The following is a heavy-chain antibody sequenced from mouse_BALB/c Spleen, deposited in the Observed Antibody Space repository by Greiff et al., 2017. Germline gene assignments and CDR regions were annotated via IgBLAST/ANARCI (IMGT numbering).Heavy chain of an antibody. CDR2: ISNGGGST. Sequence: EVQLQESGGGLVQPGGSLKLSCAASGFTFSSYTMSWVRQTPEKRLEWVAYISNGGGSTYYPDTVKGRFTISRDNAKNTLYLQMSSLKSEDTAMYYCARHAPNWNYFDYWGQGTTLTVSS. CDR3: ARHAPNWNYFDY. D-gene: IGHD4-1*01. J-gene: IGHJ2*01. CDR1: GFTFSSYT. V-gene: IGHV5-12-2*01.